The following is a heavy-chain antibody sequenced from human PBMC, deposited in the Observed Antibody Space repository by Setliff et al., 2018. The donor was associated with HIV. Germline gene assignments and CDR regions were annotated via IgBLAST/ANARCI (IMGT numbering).Heavy chain of an antibody. V-gene: IGHV4-61*01. D-gene: IGHD6-19*01. J-gene: IGHJ5*01. CDR1: GGSVSSVNYY. CDR3: AGHPVTSGWLSLNWFDP. Sequence: SETLSLTCSVSGGSVSSVNYYWSWIRQPPGKGLEWIGNMCHGGNNNYYNPSLRSRAAISIDTSKSQISLKVRSVTAADTAVYFCAGHPVTSGWLSLNWFDPWGQGILVTVPQ. CDR2: MCHGGNNN.